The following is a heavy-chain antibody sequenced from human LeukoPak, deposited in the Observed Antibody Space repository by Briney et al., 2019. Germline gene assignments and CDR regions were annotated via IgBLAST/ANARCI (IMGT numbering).Heavy chain of an antibody. V-gene: IGHV4-4*07. Sequence: SETLSLTCTVPGDSISSYYWSWIRQPAGKGLEWIGRIYVSGSTNYTPSLKSRVTMSVDTSKNQFSRKMTSVTAADTAFYYCARDMVRGVKAYLSWFDPWGQGILVTVST. D-gene: IGHD3-10*01. CDR3: ARDMVRGVKAYLSWFDP. J-gene: IGHJ5*02. CDR2: IYVSGST. CDR1: GDSISSYY.